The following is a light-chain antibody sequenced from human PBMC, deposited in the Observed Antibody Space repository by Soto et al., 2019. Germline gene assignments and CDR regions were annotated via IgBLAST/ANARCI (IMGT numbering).Light chain of an antibody. CDR3: QQYGRP. CDR2: GAS. Sequence: EIVLTQSPATVSLSPGERFTLSFRASQSVDINLAWYQQKPGQAPRLLIYGASTRATDMPGRFSGSGSGTDFTLTISRLEPEDFGVYYCQQYGRPFGQGTKVDIK. V-gene: IGKV3-20*01. CDR1: QSVDIN. J-gene: IGKJ1*01.